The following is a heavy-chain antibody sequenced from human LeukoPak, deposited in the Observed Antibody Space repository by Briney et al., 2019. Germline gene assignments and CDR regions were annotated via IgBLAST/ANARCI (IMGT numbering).Heavy chain of an antibody. Sequence: SETLSLTCTVSGGSISSYYWSWIRQPPGKGLEWIGYIYYSGSTNYSPSLKSRVPISVDTSKTQFSLKLSSVTAAETAVYYCGRFVNSITMVRGAYDYWGQGTLVTVSS. CDR3: GRFVNSITMVRGAYDY. V-gene: IGHV4-59*08. D-gene: IGHD3-10*01. J-gene: IGHJ4*02. CDR2: IYYSGST. CDR1: GGSISSYY.